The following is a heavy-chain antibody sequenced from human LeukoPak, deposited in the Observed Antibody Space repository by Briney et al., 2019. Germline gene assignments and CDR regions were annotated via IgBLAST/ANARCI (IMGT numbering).Heavy chain of an antibody. CDR2: IYYSGST. J-gene: IGHJ4*02. CDR3: AREAPGGSGWTYFDY. V-gene: IGHV4-31*03. D-gene: IGHD6-19*01. CDR1: GGSISSGGYY. Sequence: SETLSLTCTVSGGSISSGGYYCSWIRQHPGKGLEWIGYIYYSGSTYYNPSLKSRVTISVDTSKNQFSLKVSSVTAADTAVYYCAREAPGGSGWTYFDYWGQGSLVTVSS.